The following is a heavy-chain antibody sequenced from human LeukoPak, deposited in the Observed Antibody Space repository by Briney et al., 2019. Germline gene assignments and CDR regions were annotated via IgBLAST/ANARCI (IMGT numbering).Heavy chain of an antibody. CDR2: TSRDGLT. CDR3: SKKGQADDDGKPD. J-gene: IGHJ4*02. V-gene: IGHV3-23*01. CDR1: GFTFNKYD. D-gene: IGHD1-1*01. Sequence: GGSLRLSCAASGFTFNKYDMYWIRQAPGKGLECVSVTSRDGLTYYADSVKGRFTISRDNSQNTLSLQMNSLKAEDTAVYYCSKKGQADDDGKPDWGQGTQVTVSS.